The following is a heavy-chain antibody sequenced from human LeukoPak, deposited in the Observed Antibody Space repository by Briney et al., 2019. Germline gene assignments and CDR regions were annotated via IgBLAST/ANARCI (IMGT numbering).Heavy chain of an antibody. CDR3: ARGGKAFDY. CDR2: IYSGGST. Sequence: GGSLRLSCAASGFTFSNFAMTWVRQAPGKGLEWVSVIYSGGSTFYADSVKGRFTISRDNSNNTLYLQMNSVRAEDTAVYYCARGGKAFDYWGQGTLVTVSS. J-gene: IGHJ4*02. CDR1: GFTFSNFA. V-gene: IGHV3-23*03. D-gene: IGHD3-10*01.